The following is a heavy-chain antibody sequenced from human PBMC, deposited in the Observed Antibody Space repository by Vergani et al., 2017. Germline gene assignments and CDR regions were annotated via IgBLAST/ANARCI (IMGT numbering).Heavy chain of an antibody. CDR2: ISSSSSTI. CDR3: ARDRGVAPLYYMDV. J-gene: IGHJ6*03. Sequence: EVQLLESGGGLVQPGGSLRLSCAASGFTFSSYSMNWVRQAPGKGLEWVSYISSSSSTIYYADSVKGRFTISRDNAKNSLYLQMNSLRAEDTAVYYCARDRGVAPLYYMDVWGKGTTVTVSS. CDR1: GFTFSSYS. D-gene: IGHD2-15*01. V-gene: IGHV3-48*04.